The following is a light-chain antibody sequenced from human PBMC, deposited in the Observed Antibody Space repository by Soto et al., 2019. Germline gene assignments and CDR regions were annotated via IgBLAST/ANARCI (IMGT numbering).Light chain of an antibody. CDR1: SSDVGGYNY. J-gene: IGLJ2*01. CDR3: SSYTSSGTVV. Sequence: QYALTQPASVSGSPGQSFTISCTGTSSDVGGYNYVCWYQQHPGKAPKLIIYEVTNRPSGVSNRFSASKSGNTASLSISGLQAEDEADYYCSSYTSSGTVVFGGGTKVTVL. V-gene: IGLV2-14*03. CDR2: EVT.